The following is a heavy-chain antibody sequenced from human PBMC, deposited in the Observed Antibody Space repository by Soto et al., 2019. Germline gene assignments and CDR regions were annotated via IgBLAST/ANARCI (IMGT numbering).Heavy chain of an antibody. V-gene: IGHV1-18*01. Sequence: GASVKVSCKASGYTFTSYGISWVRQAPGQGLEWMGWISAYNGNTNYAQKLQGRVTMTTDTSTSTAYMELRSLRSDDTAVYYCAIDCKPVMITFGGVIVKDDWGQGTLVTVSS. CDR1: GYTFTSYG. D-gene: IGHD3-16*02. CDR2: ISAYNGNT. CDR3: AIDCKPVMITFGGVIVKDD. J-gene: IGHJ4*02.